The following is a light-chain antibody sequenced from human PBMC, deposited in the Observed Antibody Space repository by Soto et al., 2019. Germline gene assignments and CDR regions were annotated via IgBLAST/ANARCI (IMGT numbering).Light chain of an antibody. J-gene: IGKJ1*01. CDR1: QTVTSSY. CDR3: QQYGTSPRT. Sequence: EIVLTQSPGTLSLSPGERATLSCRASQTVTSSYLAWYQQKPGQAPRLLIYGASSRATGIPDRFSGSGYGTEFTLTISRLEPEDFAVYYCQQYGTSPRTFGQGTKVDIK. CDR2: GAS. V-gene: IGKV3-20*01.